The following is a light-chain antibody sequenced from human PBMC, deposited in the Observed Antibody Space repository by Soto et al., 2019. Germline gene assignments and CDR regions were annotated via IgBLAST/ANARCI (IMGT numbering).Light chain of an antibody. CDR2: GAS. Sequence: EIVMTQSPATLSVSPGERATLSCRAGQSVSGNLVWYQQKPGQAPRLLIYGASTRATGIPAKFSGSGSGTAFTLTMSSLQSEDFAVYYCQQYNNWPWTFGQGTKVEFK. V-gene: IGKV3-15*01. CDR1: QSVSGN. J-gene: IGKJ1*01. CDR3: QQYNNWPWT.